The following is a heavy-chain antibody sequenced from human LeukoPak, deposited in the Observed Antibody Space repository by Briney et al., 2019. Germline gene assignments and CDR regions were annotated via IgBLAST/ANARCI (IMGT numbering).Heavy chain of an antibody. Sequence: GESLKISCEVSGYSFTSYCIGWVRQMSGKGLEWTGIIYPGDSGPTYSPSFQGQVTISVDKSINTAYLQWSSLQASDTAMYYCGMSGDRVPLQDDVFDVWGQGTMVTVST. CDR1: GYSFTSYC. J-gene: IGHJ3*01. V-gene: IGHV5-51*01. CDR3: GMSGDRVPLQDDVFDV. D-gene: IGHD1-26*01. CDR2: IYPGDSGP.